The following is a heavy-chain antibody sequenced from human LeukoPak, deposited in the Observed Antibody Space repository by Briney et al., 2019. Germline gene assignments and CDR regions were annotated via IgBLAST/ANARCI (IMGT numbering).Heavy chain of an antibody. CDR3: ARVTNEGDYIDY. D-gene: IGHD1-1*01. CDR2: IYTSGST. Sequence: SETLSLTCAVYGGSFSGYYWSWIRQPAGKGLEWIGRIYTSGSTNYNPSLKSRVTISLDTSKNQFSLKLSSVTAADTAVYYCARVTNEGDYIDYWGQGTLVTVSS. V-gene: IGHV4-59*10. J-gene: IGHJ4*02. CDR1: GGSFSGYY.